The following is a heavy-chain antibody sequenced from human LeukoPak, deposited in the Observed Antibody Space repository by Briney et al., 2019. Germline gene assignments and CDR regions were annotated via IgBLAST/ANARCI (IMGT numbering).Heavy chain of an antibody. J-gene: IGHJ6*03. CDR3: AREGHYDILTGYSPVEYYYYFMDV. V-gene: IGHV3-30*04. CDR1: GFTFSHYA. D-gene: IGHD3-9*01. Sequence: GGSLRLSCAASGFTFSHYAIHWVRQAPGKGLEWVGVVSSDGSDKYHADSVKGRFTISRDNSKNTLYLQMNSLRPEDTAVYYCAREGHYDILTGYSPVEYYYYFMDVWGKGTTVTVSS. CDR2: VSSDGSDK.